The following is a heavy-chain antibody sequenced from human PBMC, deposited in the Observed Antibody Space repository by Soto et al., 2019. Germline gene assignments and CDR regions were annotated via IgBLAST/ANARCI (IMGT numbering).Heavy chain of an antibody. D-gene: IGHD2-21*01. CDR1: GYTFTNFG. J-gene: IGHJ3*02. V-gene: IGHV1-18*01. CDR2: ISGYKGNT. CDR3: ARDLAYCGGDCFKDVFDI. Sequence: ASVKVSCKASGYTFTNFGISWVRQAPGQGPEWMGWISGYKGNTYYAQKLQGRVTMTTDTSTSTAYMELRSLRSDDTAVYYCARDLAYCGGDCFKDVFDIWGQGTMVTVSS.